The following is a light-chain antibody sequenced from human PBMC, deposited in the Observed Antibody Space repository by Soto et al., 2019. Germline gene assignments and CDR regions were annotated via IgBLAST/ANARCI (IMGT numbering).Light chain of an antibody. CDR2: GAS. CDR3: QQYKNWPPYT. J-gene: IGKJ2*01. CDR1: QSVSSN. Sequence: EIVMTQSPATLSVSPGERATLSCRASQSVSSNLAWYQQPVGQSPRLLIYGASTRATGIPARFSGSGSGTDFTLTISNVQSEDFAVYYCQQYKNWPPYTFGQGTKVDIK. V-gene: IGKV3-15*01.